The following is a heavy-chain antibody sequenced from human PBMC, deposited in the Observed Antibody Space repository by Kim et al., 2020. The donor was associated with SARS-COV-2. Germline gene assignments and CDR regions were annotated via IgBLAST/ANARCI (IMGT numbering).Heavy chain of an antibody. J-gene: IGHJ5*02. CDR2: IYYSGST. CDR1: GGSISSSSYY. CDR3: ARPVAGYCSGGSCYNNWFDP. Sequence: SETLSLTCTVSGGSISSSSYYWGWIRQPPGKGLEWIGSIYYSGSTYYNPSLKSRVTISVDTSKNQFSLKLSSVTAADTAVYYCARPVAGYCSGGSCYNNWFDPWGQGTLVTVSS. D-gene: IGHD2-15*01. V-gene: IGHV4-39*01.